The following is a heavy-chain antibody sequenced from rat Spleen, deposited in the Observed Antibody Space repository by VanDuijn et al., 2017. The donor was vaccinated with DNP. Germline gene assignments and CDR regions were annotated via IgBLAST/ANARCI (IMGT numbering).Heavy chain of an antibody. CDR1: GFTFSDYN. V-gene: IGHV5S23*01. D-gene: IGHD1-10*01. Sequence: EVQLVESGGGLVQPGRSLKLSCAASGFTFSDYNMAWVRQAPKMGLEWVTSITGSGGNTYYPDSVKGRFTISRDNAKNTLYLQMNRLRSEDTATYYCARGNNNYPYWSFDFWGPGTMVTVSS. CDR2: ITGSGGNT. CDR3: ARGNNNYPYWSFDF. J-gene: IGHJ1*01.